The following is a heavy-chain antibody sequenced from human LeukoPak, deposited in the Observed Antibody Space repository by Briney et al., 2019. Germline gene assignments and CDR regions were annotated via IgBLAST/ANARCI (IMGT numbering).Heavy chain of an antibody. D-gene: IGHD5-24*01. CDR3: ARGRRGRDGYNSDY. V-gene: IGHV4-39*01. CDR2: IYYSGST. Sequence: SETLSLTCTVSGGSISSSSYYWGWIRQPPGKGLEWIGSIYYSGSTYYNPSLKSRVTISVDTSKNQFSLKLSSVTAADTAVYYCARGRRGRDGYNSDYWGQGTLVTVSS. J-gene: IGHJ4*02. CDR1: GGSISSSSYY.